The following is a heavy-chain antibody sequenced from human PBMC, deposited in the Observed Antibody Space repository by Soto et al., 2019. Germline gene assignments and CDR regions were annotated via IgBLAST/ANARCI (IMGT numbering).Heavy chain of an antibody. Sequence: WGSLRLSFAASGFTFDDYAMHWVRQAPGKGLEWVSLISWDGDSTYYADSVEGRFTISRDNSKNLLYLQMNSLRTEDTALYYCAKAFIVGATFGIHXWGQGARVTVSX. CDR3: AKAFIVGATFGIHX. CDR2: ISWDGDST. CDR1: GFTFDDYA. D-gene: IGHD1-26*01. V-gene: IGHV3-43*01. J-gene: IGHJ4*02.